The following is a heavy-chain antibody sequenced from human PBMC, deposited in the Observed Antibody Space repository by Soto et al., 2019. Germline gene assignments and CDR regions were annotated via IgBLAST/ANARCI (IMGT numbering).Heavy chain of an antibody. V-gene: IGHV3-30*18. J-gene: IGHJ6*02. CDR1: GDSGFSFSSYG. D-gene: IGHD2-8*01. CDR3: AKDRMVTSNSHDMDV. Sequence: VQLVESGGGVVQPGRSLTLSFAASGDSGFSFSSYGFHWVRQAPGKGLEWVAVISYDGTIRQFAASVKGRLTVSRDNPMLKVYLQMNSLRHEDTDVYYCAKDRMVTSNSHDMDVWGQGTMVTVSS. CDR2: ISYDGTIR.